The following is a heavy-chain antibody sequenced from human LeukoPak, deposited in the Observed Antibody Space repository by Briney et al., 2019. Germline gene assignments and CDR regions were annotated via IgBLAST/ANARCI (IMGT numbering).Heavy chain of an antibody. CDR2: ISYDGSNK. D-gene: IGHD3-22*01. CDR3: VKNTMIIVDTSYFDY. Sequence: GGSLRLSCAASGFTFSSYAMHWVRQAPGKGLEWVAVISYDGSNKYYADSVKGRFTISRDNSKNTLYLQMNSLRAEDTAVYYCVKNTMIIVDTSYFDYWGQGTLVTVSS. CDR1: GFTFSSYA. J-gene: IGHJ4*02. V-gene: IGHV3-30-3*02.